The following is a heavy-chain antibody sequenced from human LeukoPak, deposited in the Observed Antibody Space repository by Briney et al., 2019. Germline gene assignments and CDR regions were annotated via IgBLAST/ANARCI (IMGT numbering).Heavy chain of an antibody. J-gene: IGHJ5*02. CDR2: IWYDGSYK. Sequence: GRSLRLSCAASGFTFSSYGMHWVRQAPGKGLEWVSVIWYDGSYKYYADSVKGRFTISRDNSNNTLYLQMNSLRAEDTAVYYCARDNGGYNWFDPWGQGTLVSVSS. V-gene: IGHV3-33*01. CDR1: GFTFSSYG. D-gene: IGHD2-8*01. CDR3: ARDNGGYNWFDP.